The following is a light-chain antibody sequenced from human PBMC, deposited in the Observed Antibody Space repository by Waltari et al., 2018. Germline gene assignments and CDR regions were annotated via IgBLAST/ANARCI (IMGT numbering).Light chain of an antibody. CDR1: QSISSW. V-gene: IGKV1-5*03. Sequence: DIQMTQSPSTLSASVGDRVTITCRASQSISSWLAWYQQRPGKAPNRLIYKASSLESGVPSRFSGSGSGTESTLTISSLQPDDFATYYCQHYNSYSPTFGQGTKVEIK. CDR3: QHYNSYSPT. CDR2: KAS. J-gene: IGKJ1*01.